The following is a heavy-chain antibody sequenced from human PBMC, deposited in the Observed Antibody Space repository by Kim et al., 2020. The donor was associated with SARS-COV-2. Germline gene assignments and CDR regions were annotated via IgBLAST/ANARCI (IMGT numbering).Heavy chain of an antibody. Sequence: DSVKGRFNISRDHTKDSLYLQMNSLRAEDTALYYCAKEFIFRSNPRGGFDYWGQGTLVTVSS. V-gene: IGHV3-9*01. J-gene: IGHJ4*02. CDR3: AKEFIFRSNPRGGFDY. D-gene: IGHD3-3*02.